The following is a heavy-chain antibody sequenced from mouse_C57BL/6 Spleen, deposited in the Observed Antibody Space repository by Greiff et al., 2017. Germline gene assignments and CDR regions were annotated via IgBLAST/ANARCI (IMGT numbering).Heavy chain of an antibody. D-gene: IGHD6-1*01. CDR2: IDYDGSST. V-gene: IGHV5-16*01. CDR3: TRGLRGNFDY. J-gene: IGHJ2*01. Sequence: EVMLVESEGGLVQPGSSMTLSCTASGFTFSDYYMAWVRQVPEKGLEWVANIDYDGSSTYYMDTLKGRVIISGDNSTSIPYLQMRSLKSEDTATYYCTRGLRGNFDYWGQGTTLTVSS. CDR1: GFTFSDYY.